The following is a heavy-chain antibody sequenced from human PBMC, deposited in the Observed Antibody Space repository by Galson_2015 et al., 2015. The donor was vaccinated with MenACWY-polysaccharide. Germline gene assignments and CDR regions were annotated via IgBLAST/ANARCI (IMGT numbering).Heavy chain of an antibody. D-gene: IGHD3-16*01. CDR1: GFNVGGLY. CDR2: MYSGGFT. CDR3: ARGAQTFFDN. V-gene: IGHV3-53*01. Sequence: SLRLSCAASGFNVGGLYISWVRQAPGKRPEWVSIMYSGGFTEYEDSVKGRFTISRDISKNTVCLQMNSLKVEDTAVYYCARGAQTFFDNWGQGALVTVSS. J-gene: IGHJ4*02.